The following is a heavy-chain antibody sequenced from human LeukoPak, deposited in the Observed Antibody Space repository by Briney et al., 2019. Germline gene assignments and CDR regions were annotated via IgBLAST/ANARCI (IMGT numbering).Heavy chain of an antibody. J-gene: IGHJ5*02. CDR1: GYTFTGYY. D-gene: IGHD6-6*01. CDR3: ARVYSSSSVWFDP. Sequence: ASVKVSCKASGYTFTGYYMHWVRQAPGQGLEWMGWINPNSGGTNYAQKFQGRVTMTRDTSISTAYMELSRLRSDDTAVYYCARVYSSSSVWFDPWGQGTLVTVSS. V-gene: IGHV1-2*02. CDR2: INPNSGGT.